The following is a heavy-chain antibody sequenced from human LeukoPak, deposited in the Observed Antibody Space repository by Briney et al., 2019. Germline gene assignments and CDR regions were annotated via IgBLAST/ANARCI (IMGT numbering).Heavy chain of an antibody. V-gene: IGHV4-34*01. Sequence: PSETLSLTCAVYGGSFSGYYWSWIRQPPGKGLEWIGEINHSGSTNYNPSLKSRVTISVDTSKNQFSLKLSSVTAADTAVYYCARGRYSSGWYVAVSWFDPWGQGTLVTVSS. J-gene: IGHJ5*02. D-gene: IGHD6-19*01. CDR1: GGSFSGYY. CDR3: ARGRYSSGWYVAVSWFDP. CDR2: INHSGST.